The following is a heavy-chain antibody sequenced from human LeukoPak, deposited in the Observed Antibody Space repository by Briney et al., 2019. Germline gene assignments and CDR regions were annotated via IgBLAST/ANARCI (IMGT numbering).Heavy chain of an antibody. CDR3: AKGAAAGLVDWFDP. V-gene: IGHV3-23*01. CDR1: GFTFTNFA. CDR2: ITGDGAT. J-gene: IGHJ5*02. D-gene: IGHD6-25*01. Sequence: GSLRLSCAVSGFTFTNFAMMWVRQAPGKGLQWVSSITGDGATYYADSVRGRFMLSRDTSKNTLYLQMNSLTAEDTALYYCAKGAAAGLVDWFDPWGQGTLVTVSS.